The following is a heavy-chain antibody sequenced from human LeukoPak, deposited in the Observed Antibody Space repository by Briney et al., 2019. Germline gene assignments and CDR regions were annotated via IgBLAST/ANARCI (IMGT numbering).Heavy chain of an antibody. V-gene: IGHV3-74*03. CDR1: GFIFSGSW. D-gene: IGHD4-23*01. CDR3: IRGLGGGSDY. J-gene: IGHJ4*02. CDR2: INSDGSTT. Sequence: QSGGSLRLSCAASGFIFSGSWVHWVSHAPEKGLVWVTRINSDGSTTAYADSVQGRFTISRANAKNTLYLRMNSLSAEDTAVYYCIRGLGGGSDYWGLGTLVTVTS.